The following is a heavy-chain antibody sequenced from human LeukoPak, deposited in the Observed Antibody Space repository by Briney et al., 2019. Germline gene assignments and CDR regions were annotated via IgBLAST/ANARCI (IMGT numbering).Heavy chain of an antibody. CDR2: ISYDGSNK. J-gene: IGHJ6*02. CDR3: ARVVKYYDSGDYSYYYGMDA. CDR1: GFTFSSYA. Sequence: GGSLRLSCAASGFTFSSYAMHWVRQAPGKGLEWVAVISYDGSNKYYADSVKGRFTISRDNSKNTLYLQMNSLRAEDTALYYCARVVKYYDSGDYSYYYGMDAWGQGTTVTVSS. D-gene: IGHD3-22*01. V-gene: IGHV3-30-3*01.